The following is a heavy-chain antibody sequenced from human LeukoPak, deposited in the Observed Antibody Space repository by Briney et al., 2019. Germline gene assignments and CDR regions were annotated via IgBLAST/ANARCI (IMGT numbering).Heavy chain of an antibody. CDR2: FDPEDGET. CDR1: GYTLTELS. D-gene: IGHD3-22*01. CDR3: VGYDSSGYYSSFDY. Sequence: ASVKVSCKVSGYTLTELSMHWVRQAPGKGLEWMGGFDPEDGETIYAQKFQGRVTMTEDTSTDTAYMELSSLRSEDTAVHYCVGYDSSGYYSSFDYWGQGTLVTVSS. J-gene: IGHJ4*02. V-gene: IGHV1-24*01.